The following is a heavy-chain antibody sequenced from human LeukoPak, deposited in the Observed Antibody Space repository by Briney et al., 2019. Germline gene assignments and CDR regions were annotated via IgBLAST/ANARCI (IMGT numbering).Heavy chain of an antibody. V-gene: IGHV3-48*02. CDR1: GFVFSDEN. D-gene: IGHD4-17*01. J-gene: IGHJ5*02. CDR3: AKAGAYGALNT. CDR2: INTRSSTI. Sequence: GGSLRLSCAASGFVFSDENMNWVRQAPGKGLEWISHINTRSSTIYYADSVKGRFTSSRDNAKNSLYLQMNNLRDEDTAVYFCAKAGAYGALNTWGQGTLVTVSS.